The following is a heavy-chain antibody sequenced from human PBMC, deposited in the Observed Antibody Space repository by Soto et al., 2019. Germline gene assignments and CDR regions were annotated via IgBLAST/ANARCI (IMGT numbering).Heavy chain of an antibody. D-gene: IGHD1-26*01. CDR1: RYTFTGYY. CDR2: IDPNSGGT. Sequence: QVQLVQSGAEVKKPGASVKVSCQASRYTFTGYYMHWVRQAPGQGLEWMGWIDPNSGGTDYAQKFQGRVTMTRDTSISTADMELSSLRVDDTAVYYCARGMSGSYLGHGYYFDYWGQGTLGTVSS. V-gene: IGHV1-2*02. CDR3: ARGMSGSYLGHGYYFDY. J-gene: IGHJ4*02.